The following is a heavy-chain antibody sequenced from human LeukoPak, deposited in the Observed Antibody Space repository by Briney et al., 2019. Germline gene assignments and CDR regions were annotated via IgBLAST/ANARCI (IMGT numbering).Heavy chain of an antibody. CDR2: IYHSGST. CDR3: ARRGRAAAGNWFDP. Sequence: PSETLSLTCAVSGGSISSSNWWSWVRQPPGKGLEWIGEIYHSGSTNYNPSLKSRVTRSVDKSKNQFSLKLSSVTAADTAVYYCARRGRAAAGNWFDPWGQGTLVTVSS. V-gene: IGHV4-4*02. D-gene: IGHD6-13*01. CDR1: GGSISSSNW. J-gene: IGHJ5*02.